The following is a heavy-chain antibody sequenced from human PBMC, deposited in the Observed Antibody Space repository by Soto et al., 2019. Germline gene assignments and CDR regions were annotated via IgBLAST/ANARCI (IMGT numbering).Heavy chain of an antibody. V-gene: IGHV4-34*01. CDR2: INHSGST. J-gene: IGHJ4*02. CDR3: ARGNYDILTGYPHFDY. Sequence: SETLSLTCAVYGGSFSGYYWSWIRQPPGKGLEWIGEINHSGSTNYNPSLKSRVTISVDTSKNQFSLKMSSVTAADTAVYYGARGNYDILTGYPHFDYWGQGTLVTVSA. D-gene: IGHD3-9*01. CDR1: GGSFSGYY.